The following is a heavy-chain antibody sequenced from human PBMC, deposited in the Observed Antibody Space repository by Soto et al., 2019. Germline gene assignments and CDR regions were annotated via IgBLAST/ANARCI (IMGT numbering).Heavy chain of an antibody. CDR1: GFTFSSYA. CDR3: ARRGPGTYFDY. D-gene: IGHD6-13*01. CDR2: VGGSGGST. V-gene: IGHV3-23*01. J-gene: IGHJ4*02. Sequence: EVQLLESGGGLVQPGGSLRLSCAASGFTFSSYAMRWVRQAPGKGLEWVSAVGGSGGSTYYADAEKGRFTTSRGNSTNTLYLQMNSLRAEDTAVYYCARRGPGTYFDYWGQGTLVTVSS.